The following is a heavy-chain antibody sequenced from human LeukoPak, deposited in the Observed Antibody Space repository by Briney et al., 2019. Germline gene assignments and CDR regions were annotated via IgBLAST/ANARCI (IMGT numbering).Heavy chain of an antibody. CDR2: ISWNSGSI. CDR1: GFTFDDYA. D-gene: IGHD3-22*01. CDR3: AKDITRYYDSSGYYGAFDI. J-gene: IGHJ3*02. Sequence: PGGSLRLSCAASGFTFDDYAMHWVRQAPGKGLEWVSGISWNSGSIGYADSVKGRFTISRDNAKNSLYLQMNSLRAEDTALYYCAKDITRYYDSSGYYGAFDIWGQGTMVTVSS. V-gene: IGHV3-9*01.